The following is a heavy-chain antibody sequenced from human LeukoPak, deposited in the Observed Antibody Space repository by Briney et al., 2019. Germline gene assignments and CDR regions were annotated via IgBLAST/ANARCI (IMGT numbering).Heavy chain of an antibody. Sequence: GGSLRLSCGASGFTFSTYAMSWVRQAPGRGLEWVSGMTGSGDRTHYADSVKGRFTISRDNSKNTLHLQMNSLRAEDTAVYYCAREMGFRKSILRYFDWLALDAFDIWGQGTMVTVSS. CDR3: AREMGFRKSILRYFDWLALDAFDI. D-gene: IGHD3-9*01. V-gene: IGHV3-23*01. J-gene: IGHJ3*02. CDR1: GFTFSTYA. CDR2: MTGSGDRT.